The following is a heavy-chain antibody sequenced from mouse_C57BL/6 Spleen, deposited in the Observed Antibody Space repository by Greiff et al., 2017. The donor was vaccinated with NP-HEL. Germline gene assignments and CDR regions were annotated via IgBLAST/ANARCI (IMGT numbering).Heavy chain of an antibody. CDR3: ARSWDYDGLDY. D-gene: IGHD2-4*01. J-gene: IGHJ2*01. Sequence: QVQLQQPGAELVKPGASVKLSCKASGYTFTSYWMHWVKQRPGQGLEWIGMIHPNSGSTNYNEKFKSKATLTVDKSSSTAYMQLSSLTSEDSAVYYCARSWDYDGLDYWGKGTTLTVAS. V-gene: IGHV1-64*01. CDR1: GYTFTSYW. CDR2: IHPNSGST.